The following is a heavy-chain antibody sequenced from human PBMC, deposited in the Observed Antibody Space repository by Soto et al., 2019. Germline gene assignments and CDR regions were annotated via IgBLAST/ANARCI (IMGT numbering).Heavy chain of an antibody. CDR3: ACIFSGGYGYGFYYYGMDV. V-gene: IGHV4-30-2*03. J-gene: IGHJ6*02. CDR1: GGSISSGGYS. D-gene: IGHD5-18*01. CDR2: IYYSGST. Sequence: SETLSLTCAVSGGSISSGGYSWSWIRQPPGKGLEWIGCIYYSGSTYYNPSLKSRVTISVDTSKNQFSLKLSSVTAADTAVYYCACIFSGGYGYGFYYYGMDVWGQGTTVTVSS.